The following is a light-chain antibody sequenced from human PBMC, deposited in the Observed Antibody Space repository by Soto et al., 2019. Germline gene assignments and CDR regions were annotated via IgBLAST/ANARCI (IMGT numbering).Light chain of an antibody. J-gene: IGKJ1*01. CDR1: QSISSY. Sequence: DVQMPQSPSSLSASVGDRVTITCRASQSISSYLNWYQQKPGKALKLLVYAASSLQSGVPSRFSGSGSGTEFSLTISSLQPEDVATYYCQQRYSTPPTFGQGTKVEIK. CDR3: QQRYSTPPT. V-gene: IGKV1-39*01. CDR2: AAS.